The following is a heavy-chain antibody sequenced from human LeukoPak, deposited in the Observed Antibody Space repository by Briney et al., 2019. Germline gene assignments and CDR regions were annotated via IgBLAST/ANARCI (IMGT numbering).Heavy chain of an antibody. D-gene: IGHD5-18*01. Sequence: PSETLSLTCAVSGGSFSGYYWSWIRQPPGKGLEWIGEINHSGSTNYNPSLKSRVTISVDTSKNQFSLKLSSVTAADTAVYYCARGQDTAMVKHYYFDYWGQGTLVTVSS. CDR3: ARGQDTAMVKHYYFDY. J-gene: IGHJ4*02. V-gene: IGHV4-34*01. CDR1: GGSFSGYY. CDR2: INHSGST.